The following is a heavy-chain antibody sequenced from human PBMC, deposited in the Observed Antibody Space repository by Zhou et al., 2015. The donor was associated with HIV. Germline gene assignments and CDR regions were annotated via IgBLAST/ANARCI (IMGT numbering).Heavy chain of an antibody. CDR1: GGTFSSYA. CDR3: ARGTVVQGVYGIRPHYFDY. D-gene: IGHD3-10*01. V-gene: IGHV1-69*01. J-gene: IGHJ4*02. Sequence: QVQLVQSGAEVKKPGSSVKVSCKASGGTFSSYAISWVRQAPGQGLEWMGGIIPIFGTANYAQKFQGRVTITADESTSTAYMELSSLRSEDTAVYYCARGTVVQGVYGIRPHYFDYWGQGTLVTVSS. CDR2: IIPIFGTA.